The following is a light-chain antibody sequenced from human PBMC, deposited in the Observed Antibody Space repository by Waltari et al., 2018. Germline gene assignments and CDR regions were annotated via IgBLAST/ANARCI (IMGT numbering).Light chain of an antibody. CDR3: YAAADNNRV. CDR2: KDT. J-gene: IGLJ3*02. V-gene: IGLV3-27*01. CDR1: VLTEQY. Sequence: SYELTQPSSVSVSPGQTARNPCSGDVLTEQYARRFQQKPGQAPVLVIFKDTERPSGISERFSGSSSGTTVTLTIRGAQVEDEGDYYCYAAADNNRVFGGGTKLTVL.